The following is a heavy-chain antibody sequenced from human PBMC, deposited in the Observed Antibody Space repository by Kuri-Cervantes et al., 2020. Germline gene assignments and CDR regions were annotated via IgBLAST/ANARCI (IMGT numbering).Heavy chain of an antibody. CDR3: ARVPIVVVPAAPEYNWFDP. J-gene: IGHJ5*02. Sequence: GSLRLSCTVSGGSISSSSYYWGWIRQPPGKGLEWIGYMYYSGSTNYNPSLKSRVTISVDTSKNQFSLKLTSVTTADTAVYYCARVPIVVVPAAPEYNWFDPWGQGTLVTVSS. CDR1: GGSISSSSYY. D-gene: IGHD2-2*01. CDR2: MYYSGST. V-gene: IGHV4-61*05.